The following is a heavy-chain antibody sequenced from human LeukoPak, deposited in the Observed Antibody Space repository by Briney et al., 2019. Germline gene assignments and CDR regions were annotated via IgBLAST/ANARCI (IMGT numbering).Heavy chain of an antibody. CDR1: GVSISSYY. CDR2: IYYSGST. Sequence: PSETLSLTCTVSGVSISSYYWSWIRQPPGKGLEWIGYIYYSGSTNYNPSLKSRVTISVDTSKNQFSLKLSSVTAADTAVYYCAREGSEYSSSNDAFDIWGQGTMVTVSS. J-gene: IGHJ3*02. D-gene: IGHD6-6*01. V-gene: IGHV4-59*01. CDR3: AREGSEYSSSNDAFDI.